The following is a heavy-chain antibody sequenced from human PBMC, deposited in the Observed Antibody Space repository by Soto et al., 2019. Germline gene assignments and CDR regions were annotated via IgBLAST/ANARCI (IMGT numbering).Heavy chain of an antibody. CDR3: AREVGYWNDVYDY. Sequence: SETLSLTCTVSGGSISSGDYYWSWIRQPPGKGLEWIGYIYYSGSTYYNPSLKSRVTISVDTSKNQFSLKLSSVTAADTAVYYCAREVGYWNDVYDYWGQGTLVTVSS. V-gene: IGHV4-30-4*01. CDR2: IYYSGST. D-gene: IGHD1-1*01. J-gene: IGHJ4*02. CDR1: GGSISSGDYY.